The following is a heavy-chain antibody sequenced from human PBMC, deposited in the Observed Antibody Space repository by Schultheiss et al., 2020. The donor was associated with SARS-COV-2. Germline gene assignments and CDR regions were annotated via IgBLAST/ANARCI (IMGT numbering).Heavy chain of an antibody. J-gene: IGHJ4*02. D-gene: IGHD3-22*01. CDR3: TTDYLGYDSSGYPTYYFDY. V-gene: IGHV3-15*01. Sequence: GGSLRLSCAASGFTFSGSAMHWVRQASGKGLEWVGRIKSKTDGGTTDYAAPVKGRFTISRDDSKNTLYLQMNSLKTEDTAVYYCTTDYLGYDSSGYPTYYFDYWGQGTLVTVSS. CDR1: GFTFSGSA. CDR2: IKSKTDGGTT.